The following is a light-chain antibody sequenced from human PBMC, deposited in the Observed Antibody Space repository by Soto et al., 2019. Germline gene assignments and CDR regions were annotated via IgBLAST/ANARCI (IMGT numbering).Light chain of an antibody. Sequence: QSALTQPASVSGSPGQSITISCTGTSSDVGGYNYVSWYQQHPCKAPKLMIYDVSNRPSGVSNRFSGSKSGNTASPTISGLQAEDEADYYCSSYTSSSTLENVFGTGTKLTVL. V-gene: IGLV2-14*01. CDR1: SSDVGGYNY. CDR3: SSYTSSSTLENV. J-gene: IGLJ1*01. CDR2: DVS.